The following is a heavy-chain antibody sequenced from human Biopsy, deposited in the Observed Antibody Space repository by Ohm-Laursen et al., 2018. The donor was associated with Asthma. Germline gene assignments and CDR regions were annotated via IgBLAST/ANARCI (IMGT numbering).Heavy chain of an antibody. CDR1: GGYLTGHY. Sequence: TLSLTCTVYGGYLTGHYWNWIRQPPGKGLEWIREIDQSGYTNYNPSLKSRVTISADTSKNQFHLNLSSVTAADTAVYFCARAAITGIRGWFDPWGQGTQVTVSS. V-gene: IGHV4-34*01. CDR3: ARAAITGIRGWFDP. J-gene: IGHJ5*02. CDR2: IDQSGYT. D-gene: IGHD1-20*01.